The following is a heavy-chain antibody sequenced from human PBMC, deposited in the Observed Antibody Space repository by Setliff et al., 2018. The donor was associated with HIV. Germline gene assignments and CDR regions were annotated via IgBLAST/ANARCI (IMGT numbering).Heavy chain of an antibody. J-gene: IGHJ4*02. CDR2: INHTGST. CDR3: ARTRGYCSATSCYALRGPDY. V-gene: IGHV4-34*01. D-gene: IGHD2-2*01. Sequence: SETLSLTCAVYGGSFSGYYWSWIRQSPGKGLEWIGEINHTGSTNYIPSLRSRLTMSVDTSKNQFSLKLSSVTAADTAVYYCARTRGYCSATSCYALRGPDYWGQGTLVTVPQ. CDR1: GGSFSGYY.